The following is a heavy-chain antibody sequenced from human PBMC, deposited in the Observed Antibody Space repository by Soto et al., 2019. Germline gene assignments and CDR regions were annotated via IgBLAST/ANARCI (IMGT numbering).Heavy chain of an antibody. Sequence: SETLSLTCAVYGGSFSGYYWSWIRQPPGKGLEWIGEINHSGSTNYNPSLKSRVTISVDTSKNQFSLKLSSVTAADTAVYYCARVSVRFHWNYSWFDPWGQGTLVTVSS. V-gene: IGHV4-34*01. CDR1: GGSFSGYY. CDR3: ARVSVRFHWNYSWFDP. J-gene: IGHJ5*02. CDR2: INHSGST. D-gene: IGHD1-7*01.